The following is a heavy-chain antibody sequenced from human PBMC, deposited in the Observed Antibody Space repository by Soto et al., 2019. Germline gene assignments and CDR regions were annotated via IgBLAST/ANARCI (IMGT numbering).Heavy chain of an antibody. CDR2: INPSSGGT. Sequence: ASVKVSCKASGYTFTGYYMHWVRQAPGQGLEWMGWINPSSGGTNYAQKFQGRVTMTRDTSISTAYMELSRLRSDDTAVYYCARATSGIAVAGNRRYDYWGQGTLVTVSS. J-gene: IGHJ4*02. CDR1: GYTFTGYY. V-gene: IGHV1-2*02. D-gene: IGHD6-19*01. CDR3: ARATSGIAVAGNRRYDY.